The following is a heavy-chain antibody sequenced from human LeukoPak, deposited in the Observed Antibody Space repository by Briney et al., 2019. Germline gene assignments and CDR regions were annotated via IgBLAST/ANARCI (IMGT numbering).Heavy chain of an antibody. D-gene: IGHD3-3*01. J-gene: IGHJ6*02. V-gene: IGHV1-2*02. CDR3: AREGITIFGVVTGAMDV. CDR1: GYTFTGYY. CDR2: INPNSGGT. Sequence: ASVKVSCKASGYTFTGYYMHWVRQAPGHGLEWMGWINPNSGGTNYAQKFQGRVTMTRDTSISTAYMELSRLRSDDTAVYYCAREGITIFGVVTGAMDVWGQGTTVTVSS.